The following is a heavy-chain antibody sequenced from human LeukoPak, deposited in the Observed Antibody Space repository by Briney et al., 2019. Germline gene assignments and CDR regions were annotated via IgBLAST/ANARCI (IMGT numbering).Heavy chain of an antibody. CDR2: INTDGSST. D-gene: IGHD3-22*01. V-gene: IGHV3-74*01. CDR1: GFTFSSYW. Sequence: GGSLRLSCAASGFTFSSYWMHWVRQAPGKGLVWVSRINTDGSSTSYADSVKGRFTISRDNAKNTLYLQMNSLRAEDTAVYYCAKSYYYDSSGYYYSPLFDPWGQGTLVTVSS. J-gene: IGHJ5*02. CDR3: AKSYYYDSSGYYYSPLFDP.